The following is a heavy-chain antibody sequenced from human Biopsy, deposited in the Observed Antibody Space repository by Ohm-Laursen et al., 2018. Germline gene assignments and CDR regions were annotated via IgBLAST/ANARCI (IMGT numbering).Heavy chain of an antibody. Sequence: TLSLTCTVSGDSINSSYWSWIRQPPGKGLEWIGFISNNGNTNYNPSLKSRVTISVDTSKNQISLKLGSVTVADTAVFYCARRGSGGRSFDYWGQGSLVTVSS. J-gene: IGHJ4*02. CDR3: ARRGSGGRSFDY. D-gene: IGHD2-15*01. CDR1: GDSINSSY. V-gene: IGHV4-59*08. CDR2: ISNNGNT.